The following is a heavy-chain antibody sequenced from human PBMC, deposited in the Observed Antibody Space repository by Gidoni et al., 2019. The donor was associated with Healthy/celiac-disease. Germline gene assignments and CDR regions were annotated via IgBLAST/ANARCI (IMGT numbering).Heavy chain of an antibody. Sequence: QEQLVQSGAAVKKPGASVTASCKASGYTFPSYYMHSVQHGPGQGLEWMGIINPSGGRTSYAQEFQGRVTMARDTSTSTVYMELSSLRSEATAVYYCARDSAPSIAAAGTGYYYYGMDVWGQGTTVTVSS. D-gene: IGHD6-13*01. CDR3: ARDSAPSIAAAGTGYYYYGMDV. V-gene: IGHV1-46*01. CDR2: INPSGGRT. J-gene: IGHJ6*02. CDR1: GYTFPSYY.